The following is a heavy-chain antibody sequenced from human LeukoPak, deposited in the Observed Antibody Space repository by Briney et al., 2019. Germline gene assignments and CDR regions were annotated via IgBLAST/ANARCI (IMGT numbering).Heavy chain of an antibody. CDR1: GFTFSSYG. J-gene: IGHJ4*02. D-gene: IGHD5-12*01. CDR2: ISYDGSNK. Sequence: GGSLRLSCAASGFTFSSYGMHWVRQAPGKGLEWVAVISYDGSNKYYADSVKGRFTISRDNSKKTLYLQMNSLRAEDTAVYYCAKSLGATGIDYWGQGTLVTASS. CDR3: AKSLGATGIDY. V-gene: IGHV3-30*18.